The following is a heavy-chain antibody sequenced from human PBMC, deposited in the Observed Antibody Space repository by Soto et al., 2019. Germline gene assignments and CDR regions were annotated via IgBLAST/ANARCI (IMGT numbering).Heavy chain of an antibody. Sequence: QVQLVQSGAEVKKPGSSVKFSCKASRGTFSSYAISWVRQAPAQGLEWMGGSIPIFGTANYAQKFQGRVTITADESTSTAYMELSSLRSEDMSVYYCAREGIVGAQSHFECWGQGTLVTVSS. CDR1: RGTFSSYA. CDR3: AREGIVGAQSHFEC. V-gene: IGHV1-69*12. J-gene: IGHJ4*02. CDR2: SIPIFGTA. D-gene: IGHD1-26*01.